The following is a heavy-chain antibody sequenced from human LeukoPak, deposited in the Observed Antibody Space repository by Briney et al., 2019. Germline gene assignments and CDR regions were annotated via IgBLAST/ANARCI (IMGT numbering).Heavy chain of an antibody. J-gene: IGHJ3*02. Sequence: ASVKVSCKASGYTFTSYYMHWVRQAPGQGLEWMGIINPSGGSTSYAQKFQGRVTMTRDTSTSTVYMELSSLRSEDTAVYYCARVGREYDILTGSGGGTFDIWGQGTMVTVSS. CDR2: INPSGGST. CDR3: ARVGREYDILTGSGGGTFDI. D-gene: IGHD3-9*01. V-gene: IGHV1-46*01. CDR1: GYTFTSYY.